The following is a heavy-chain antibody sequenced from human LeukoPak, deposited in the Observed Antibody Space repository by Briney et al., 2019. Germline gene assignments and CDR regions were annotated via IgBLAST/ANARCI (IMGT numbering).Heavy chain of an antibody. Sequence: GGSLRLSCAASGFTFSSYAMSWVRQAPGRGLEWVSAISGSGGSTYYADSVKGRFTISRDNSKNTLYLQMNSLRAEDTAVYYCAKDHYGDYVSYFDYSGQGTLVTVSS. D-gene: IGHD4-17*01. CDR3: AKDHYGDYVSYFDY. J-gene: IGHJ4*02. CDR1: GFTFSSYA. CDR2: ISGSGGST. V-gene: IGHV3-23*01.